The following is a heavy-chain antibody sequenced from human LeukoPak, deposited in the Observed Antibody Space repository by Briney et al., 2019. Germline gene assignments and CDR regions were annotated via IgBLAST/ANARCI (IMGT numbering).Heavy chain of an antibody. Sequence: PGGSLRLSCAASGFTFSAYYMTWIRQAPGEGLQWVSYISSSGSTIYYADSVKGRFTISRDNAKNSLYLQMNSLRAEDTAVYYCAELGITMIGGVWGKGTTVTISS. D-gene: IGHD3-10*02. CDR3: AELGITMIGGV. V-gene: IGHV3-11*04. J-gene: IGHJ6*04. CDR1: GFTFSAYY. CDR2: ISSSGSTI.